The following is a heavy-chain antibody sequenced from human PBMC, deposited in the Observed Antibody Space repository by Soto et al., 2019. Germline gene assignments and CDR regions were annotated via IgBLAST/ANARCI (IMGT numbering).Heavy chain of an antibody. V-gene: IGHV3-23*01. CDR2: ISGGGGST. Sequence: GALRLSCAASGFTFSSYAMSWVRQAPGKGLEWVSAISGGGGSTYYADSLKGRFTISRDNSKNTLYLQMNSVRAEDTAVYYCAKAGAAAGNGYFDYWGQGTLVTVSS. CDR1: GFTFSSYA. D-gene: IGHD6-13*01. J-gene: IGHJ4*02. CDR3: AKAGAAAGNGYFDY.